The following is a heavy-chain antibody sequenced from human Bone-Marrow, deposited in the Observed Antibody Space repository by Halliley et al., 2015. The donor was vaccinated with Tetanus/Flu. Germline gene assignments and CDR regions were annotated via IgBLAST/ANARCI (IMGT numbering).Heavy chain of an antibody. CDR1: GGSISTYY. Sequence: TLSLTCTVSGGSISTYYLSWIRQPPGKGLEWIGYIYYSENTNYNPSLKRRATISVDTSKNQFSLRLTSVPAADTAVYYFASHSGWSNFDYWGQGLLVNVSS. D-gene: IGHD6-19*01. CDR3: ASHSGWSNFDY. CDR2: IYYSENT. J-gene: IGHJ4*02. V-gene: IGHV4-59*01.